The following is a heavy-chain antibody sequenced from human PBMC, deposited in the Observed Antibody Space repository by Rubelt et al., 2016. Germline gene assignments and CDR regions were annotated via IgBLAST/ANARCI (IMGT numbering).Heavy chain of an antibody. CDR2: IRYDGSNK. CDR1: GFTFSSYS. V-gene: IGHV3-30*02. D-gene: IGHD4-11*01. J-gene: IGHJ4*02. CDR3: AIPRLPYSNYFLDY. Sequence: VQLVESGGGLVQPGGSLRLSCAASGFTFSSYSMNWVRQAPGKGLEWVAFIRYDGSNKYYADSVKGRFTISRDNSKNTLYLQMNSLRAEDTAVYYCAIPRLPYSNYFLDYWGQGTLVTVSS.